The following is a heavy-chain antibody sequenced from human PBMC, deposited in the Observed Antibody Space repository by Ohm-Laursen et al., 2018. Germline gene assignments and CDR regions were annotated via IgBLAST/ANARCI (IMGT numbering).Heavy chain of an antibody. J-gene: IGHJ4*02. Sequence: SLRLSCTASGFTFSNAWMSWVRQAPGKGLEWVGRIKSKTDGGTTDYAAPVKGRFTISRDDSKNTLYLQMNSLKTEDTAVYYCTTDMGSVFTKEYDSSGYFDYWGQGTLVTVSS. D-gene: IGHD3-22*01. CDR3: TTDMGSVFTKEYDSSGYFDY. CDR2: IKSKTDGGTT. CDR1: GFTFSNAW. V-gene: IGHV3-15*01.